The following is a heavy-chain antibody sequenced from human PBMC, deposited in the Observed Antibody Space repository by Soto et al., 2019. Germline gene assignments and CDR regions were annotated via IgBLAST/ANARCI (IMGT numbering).Heavy chain of an antibody. D-gene: IGHD3-10*01. CDR3: ATMEGSGSPRPVYYYYYGMDV. J-gene: IGHJ6*02. Sequence: GESLKISCNGSGYSFTSYWISWVRQMPGKGLEWMGRIDPSDSYTNYSPSFQGHVTISADKSISTAYLQWSSLKASDTAMYYCATMEGSGSPRPVYYYYYGMDVWGQGTTVTVSS. CDR2: IDPSDSYT. V-gene: IGHV5-10-1*01. CDR1: GYSFTSYW.